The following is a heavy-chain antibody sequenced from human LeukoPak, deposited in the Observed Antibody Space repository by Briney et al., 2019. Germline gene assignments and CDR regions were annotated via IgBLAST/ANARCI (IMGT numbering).Heavy chain of an antibody. D-gene: IGHD2-8*01. CDR3: ARDQWGFDY. J-gene: IGHJ4*02. CDR2: ISSSSTI. CDR1: GFSFSSYS. Sequence: GGSLRLSCAASGFSFSSYSMNWVRQAPGKGLEWVSYISSSSTIYYADSVKGRFTISRDNAKNSLYLQMNSLRDEDTAVYYCARDQWGFDYWGQGTLVTVSS. V-gene: IGHV3-48*02.